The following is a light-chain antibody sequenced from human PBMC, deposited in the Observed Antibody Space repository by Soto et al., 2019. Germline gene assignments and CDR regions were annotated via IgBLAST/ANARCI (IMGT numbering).Light chain of an antibody. CDR2: GVS. CDR3: QQYSQWPLT. Sequence: ERVMTQSPATLSVSPGERATLSCRASQSVTSNLAWYQQKPGQAPRLLMYGVSTRATGIPARFGGSGSATEFTLTISSLQSEDFAVYYCQQYSQWPLTFGGGTKVDI. J-gene: IGKJ4*01. V-gene: IGKV3-15*01. CDR1: QSVTSN.